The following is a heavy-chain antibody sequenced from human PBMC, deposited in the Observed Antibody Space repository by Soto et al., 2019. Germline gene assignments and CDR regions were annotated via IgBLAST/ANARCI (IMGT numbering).Heavy chain of an antibody. J-gene: IGHJ2*01. CDR1: GFTFSNYW. D-gene: IGHD1-26*01. Sequence: GGSLRLSCVASGFTFSNYWMSWVRQAPGKGLEWVANRKEDGSEKYYVDSMKGRFTISRDNAKNSLYLQMNSLRAEDTAVYYCASLLLSWLRSDFDLWGRGTLVTVSS. CDR3: ASLLLSWLRSDFDL. CDR2: RKEDGSEK. V-gene: IGHV3-7*03.